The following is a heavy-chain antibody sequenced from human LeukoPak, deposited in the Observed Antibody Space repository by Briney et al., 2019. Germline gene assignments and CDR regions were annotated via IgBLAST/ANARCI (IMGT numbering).Heavy chain of an antibody. Sequence: GGSLRLSCAASGFTFSSYAMSWVRQAPGKGLEWVSGISGSDGSTYYADSVKGRFAISRDNSKDTVFLHMSSLRAEDTALYYCARASDAHVDSAFDIWGQGTLVTVS. CDR1: GFTFSSYA. V-gene: IGHV3-23*01. CDR2: ISGSDGST. CDR3: ARASDAHVDSAFDI. J-gene: IGHJ4*02. D-gene: IGHD3-9*01.